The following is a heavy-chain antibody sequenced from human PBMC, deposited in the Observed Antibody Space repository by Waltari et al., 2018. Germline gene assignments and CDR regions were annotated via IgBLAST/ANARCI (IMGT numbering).Heavy chain of an antibody. CDR1: GYSISSGYY. Sequence: QVQLQESGPGLVKPSETLSLTCAVSGYSISSGYYWGWIRQPPGKGLEWIGSIYHSGSTYYNPSLKSRVTISVDTSKNQFSLKLSSVTAADTAVYYCVNWNYFSRGWFDPWGQGTLVTVSS. V-gene: IGHV4-38-2*01. CDR2: IYHSGST. CDR3: VNWNYFSRGWFDP. D-gene: IGHD1-7*01. J-gene: IGHJ5*02.